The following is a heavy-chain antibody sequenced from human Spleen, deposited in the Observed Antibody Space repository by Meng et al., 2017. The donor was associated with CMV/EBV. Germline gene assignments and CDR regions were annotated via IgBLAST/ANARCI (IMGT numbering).Heavy chain of an antibody. J-gene: IGHJ3*02. Sequence: ALVKVSCKASGYTFTSYHMHWVRQAPGQGLEWLGIINPSAGGTGYAQNFQGRFTLTRDTSTSTVHMELSSLRSEDTAVYYCARGSPSYYYDSSSYYSGAFDIWGQGTLVTVSS. D-gene: IGHD3-22*01. CDR2: INPSAGGT. CDR3: ARGSPSYYYDSSSYYSGAFDI. V-gene: IGHV1-46*01. CDR1: GYTFTSYH.